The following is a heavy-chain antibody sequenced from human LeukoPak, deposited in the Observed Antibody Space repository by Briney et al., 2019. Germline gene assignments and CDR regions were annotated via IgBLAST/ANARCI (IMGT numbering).Heavy chain of an antibody. D-gene: IGHD4-23*01. CDR1: GYTFTSYG. CDR2: ISAYNGNT. V-gene: IGHV1-18*01. CDR3: ARVGLRWHHFDY. Sequence: ASVKGSCKASGYTFTSYGISWVRQAPGQGLEWMGWISAYNGNTNYAQKLQGRVSMTTDTSTSTAYMELRSLRSDDTAVYYCARVGLRWHHFDYWGQGTLVTVSS. J-gene: IGHJ4*02.